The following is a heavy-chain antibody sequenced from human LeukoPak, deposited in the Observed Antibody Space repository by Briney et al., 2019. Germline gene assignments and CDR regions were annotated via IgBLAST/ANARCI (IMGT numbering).Heavy chain of an antibody. CDR1: GGSINSYY. J-gene: IGHJ3*02. CDR3: ARGPPTYYYDPRGAFDI. V-gene: IGHV4-59*01. Sequence: SETLSLTCTVSGGSINSYYWSWIPQPPGKGLEWIGNIYYSGSTNYNPSLKSRVTISVDTSKNQFSLKLSSVTAADTAVYYCARGPPTYYYDPRGAFDIWGQGTMVTVSS. CDR2: IYYSGST. D-gene: IGHD3-22*01.